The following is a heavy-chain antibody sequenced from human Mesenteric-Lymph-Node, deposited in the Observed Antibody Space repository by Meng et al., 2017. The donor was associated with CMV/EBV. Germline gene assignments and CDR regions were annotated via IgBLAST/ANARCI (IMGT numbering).Heavy chain of an antibody. J-gene: IGHJ6*02. Sequence: GGSLRLSCAASEFTVSGNYMNWVRQAPGKGLEWISVIYSGGNTYYADSVEGRFTIPRDDSKNTLYLQMNSLRAEDTGVYYCARAPYSSSTFWYYGMDVWGQGTTVTVSS. V-gene: IGHV3-66*02. CDR1: EFTVSGNY. D-gene: IGHD6-6*01. CDR3: ARAPYSSSTFWYYGMDV. CDR2: IYSGGNT.